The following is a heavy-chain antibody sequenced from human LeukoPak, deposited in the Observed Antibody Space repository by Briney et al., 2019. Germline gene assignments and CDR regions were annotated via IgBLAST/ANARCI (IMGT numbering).Heavy chain of an antibody. V-gene: IGHV5-51*01. Sequence: GESLKISCKGSGYSFTSYWIGWVRQMPGKGLEWMGVIYPGDSDTRYSPSFQGQVTISADKSISTAYLQWSSLKASDTAMYYCARLVPLVGWLMAPNWFDPWGQGTLVTVSS. D-gene: IGHD3-22*01. CDR3: ARLVPLVGWLMAPNWFDP. J-gene: IGHJ5*02. CDR1: GYSFTSYW. CDR2: IYPGDSDT.